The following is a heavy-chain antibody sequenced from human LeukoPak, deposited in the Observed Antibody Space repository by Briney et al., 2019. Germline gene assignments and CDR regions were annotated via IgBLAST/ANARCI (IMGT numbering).Heavy chain of an antibody. CDR3: AREYYYDSSGYYNVDY. CDR1: GGTFSSYA. J-gene: IGHJ4*02. V-gene: IGHV1-69*04. CDR2: IIPILGIA. D-gene: IGHD3-22*01. Sequence: GASVKVSCKASGGTFSSYAISWVRQAPGQGLEWMGRIIPILGIANYAQKFQGRVTITADKSTSTAYMELSSLRSEDTAVYYCAREYYYDSSGYYNVDYWGQGTLVTVSS.